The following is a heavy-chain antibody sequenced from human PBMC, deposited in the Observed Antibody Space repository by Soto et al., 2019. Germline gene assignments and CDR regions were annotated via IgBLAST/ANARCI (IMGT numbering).Heavy chain of an antibody. D-gene: IGHD5-18*01. J-gene: IGHJ6*03. CDR1: GYTFTGYY. Sequence: ASVKVSCKASGYTFTGYYMHWVRQAPGQGLEWMGWINPNSGNTGYAQKFQGRVTMTRDTSISTAYMELSSLRSEDTAVYYCARRGYSYGFGFYYYYMDVWGKGTTVTVSS. CDR3: ARRGYSYGFGFYYYYMDV. V-gene: IGHV1-8*02. CDR2: INPNSGNT.